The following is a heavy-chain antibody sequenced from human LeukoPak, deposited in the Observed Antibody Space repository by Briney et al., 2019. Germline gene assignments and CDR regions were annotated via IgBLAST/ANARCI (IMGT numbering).Heavy chain of an antibody. CDR1: GFTFDDYG. Sequence: RAGGSLRLSCAASGFTFDDYGMSWVRQAPGKGLEWVSGINWNGGSTGYADSVKGRFTISRDNAKNSLYLQMNSLRAEDTALYYCARDVSSGWYSDYWGQGTLVTVSS. J-gene: IGHJ4*02. V-gene: IGHV3-20*04. D-gene: IGHD6-19*01. CDR2: INWNGGST. CDR3: ARDVSSGWYSDY.